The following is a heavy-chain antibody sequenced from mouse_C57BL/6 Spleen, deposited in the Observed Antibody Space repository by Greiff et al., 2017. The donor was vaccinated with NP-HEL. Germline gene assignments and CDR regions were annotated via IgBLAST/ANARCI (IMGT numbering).Heavy chain of an antibody. CDR3: ALMDGNDEGLMDY. CDR2: IYPGSGST. Sequence: QVQLQQPGAELVKPGASVKMSCKASGYTFTSYWITWVKQRPGQGLEWIGDIYPGSGSTNYNEKFKSKATLTVDTSSSTAYMQLSSLTSEDSAVYYCALMDGNDEGLMDYWGQGTSVTVSS. CDR1: GYTFTSYW. J-gene: IGHJ4*01. V-gene: IGHV1-55*01. D-gene: IGHD2-2*01.